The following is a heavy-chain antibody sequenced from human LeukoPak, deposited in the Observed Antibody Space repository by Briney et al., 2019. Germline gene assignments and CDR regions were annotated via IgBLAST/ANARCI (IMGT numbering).Heavy chain of an antibody. D-gene: IGHD3-10*01. CDR2: IYTSGST. V-gene: IGHV4-61*02. J-gene: IGHJ4*02. CDR1: GGSISSGSYY. CDR3: ARDRVYYGSGVGFDY. Sequence: SQTLSLTCTVSGGSISSGSYYWSWIRQPAGKGLEWIGRIYTSGSTNYNPSLKSRVTISVDTSKNQFSLKLSSVTAADTAVYYCARDRVYYGSGVGFDYWGQGTLVTVSS.